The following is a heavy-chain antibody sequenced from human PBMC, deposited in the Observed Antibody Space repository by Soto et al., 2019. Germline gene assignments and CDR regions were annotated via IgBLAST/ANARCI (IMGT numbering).Heavy chain of an antibody. D-gene: IGHD2-21*02. J-gene: IGHJ4*02. CDR3: ARTTAAIHLNY. CDR1: GGSLIGNY. Sequence: LEILSLTCAVYGGSLIGNYWGWIRQPPGKGLEWIGETHHSGSTAYNPSLKSRVTISVDTSRNQFSLKLNSVTAADTAVYYCARTTAAIHLNYWSQGTLVTVSS. V-gene: IGHV4-34*01. CDR2: THHSGST.